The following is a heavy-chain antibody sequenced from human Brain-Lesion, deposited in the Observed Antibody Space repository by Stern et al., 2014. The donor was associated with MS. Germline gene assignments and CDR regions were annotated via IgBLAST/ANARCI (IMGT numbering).Heavy chain of an antibody. V-gene: IGHV3-73*01. CDR2: IGNKANNYAT. CDR1: GLTFTASA. J-gene: IGHJ6*02. Sequence: EVQLVESGGGLVQPGGSLKLSCAASGLTFTASALHWVRQASGKGLAGVGRIGNKANNYATAYAESVKGRVTISRDDSKNTAYLQMNSLKSEDTAVYYCTRTRAYYYYGMDVWGQGTTVTVSS. CDR3: TRTRAYYYYGMDV.